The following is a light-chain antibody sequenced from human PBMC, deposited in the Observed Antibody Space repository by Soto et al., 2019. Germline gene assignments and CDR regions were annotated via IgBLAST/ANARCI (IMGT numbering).Light chain of an antibody. J-gene: IGKJ5*01. CDR1: QSVSSSY. V-gene: IGKV3-20*01. Sequence: EIVLTQYPGTLSLSPGERATLSCRASQSVSSSYLARYQQKPGQPPRLLIYGASSRATGIPDRFSGSGSGTDFTLTISRLEPEDFAVYYCQQYGSSPITFGQGTRLEIK. CDR3: QQYGSSPIT. CDR2: GAS.